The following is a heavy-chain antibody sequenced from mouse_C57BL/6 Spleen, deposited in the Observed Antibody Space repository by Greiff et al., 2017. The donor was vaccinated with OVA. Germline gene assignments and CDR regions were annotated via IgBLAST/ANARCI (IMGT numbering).Heavy chain of an antibody. V-gene: IGHV2-5*01. D-gene: IGHD2-5*01. CDR3: AKKVYSNYDAMDY. J-gene: IGHJ4*01. Sequence: VKLKESGPGLVQPSQSLSITCTVSGFSLTSYGVHWVRQSPGKGLEWLGVIWRGGSTDYNAAFMSRLSITKDNSNIQVFFKMNSLQADDTAIYYSAKKVYSNYDAMDYWGQGTSVTVSS. CDR2: IWRGGST. CDR1: GFSLTSYG.